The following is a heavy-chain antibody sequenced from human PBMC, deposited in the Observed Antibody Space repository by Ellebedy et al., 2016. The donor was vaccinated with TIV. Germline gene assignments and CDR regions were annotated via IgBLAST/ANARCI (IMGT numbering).Heavy chain of an antibody. CDR1: GYSFTKYW. J-gene: IGHJ5*02. D-gene: IGHD5-24*01. Sequence: GESLKISCKGSGYSFTKYWIGWVRQMPGKGLEWMGRISPRESYTQYSPSFQGHVGISVDTSISTAYLQLSNLKASDTAIYYCSISVDGTTWFDPWGQGTLVTVSS. CDR2: ISPRESYT. V-gene: IGHV5-10-1*01. CDR3: SISVDGTTWFDP.